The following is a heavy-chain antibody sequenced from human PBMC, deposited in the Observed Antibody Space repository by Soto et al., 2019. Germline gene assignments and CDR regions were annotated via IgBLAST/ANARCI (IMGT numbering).Heavy chain of an antibody. D-gene: IGHD6-19*01. CDR1: GYSFTSYW. Sequence: GESLKISCKGSGYSFTSYWIGWVRQMPGKGLEWMGIIYPGDSDTRYSPSFQGQVTISADKSISTAYLQWSSLKASDTAMYYCARQIEVAVAGTSIQHWGQGTLVTVSS. CDR2: IYPGDSDT. J-gene: IGHJ1*01. CDR3: ARQIEVAVAGTSIQH. V-gene: IGHV5-51*01.